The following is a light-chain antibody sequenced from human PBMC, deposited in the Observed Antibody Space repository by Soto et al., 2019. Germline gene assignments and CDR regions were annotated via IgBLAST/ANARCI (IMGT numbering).Light chain of an antibody. V-gene: IGKV3-15*01. CDR3: QQYNKWPLT. Sequence: EIVLTQSPGTLSLSPGERVTLSCRASQSVSSAYLAWYQQTPGQAPRLLIYGASTRATGIPVRFSGSASGTEFTLTISSLQSEDFTVYYCQQYNKWPLTFGQGTKGDIK. CDR2: GAS. J-gene: IGKJ1*01. CDR1: QSVSSAY.